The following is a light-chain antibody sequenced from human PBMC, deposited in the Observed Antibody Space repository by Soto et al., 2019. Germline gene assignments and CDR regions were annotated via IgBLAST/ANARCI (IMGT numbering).Light chain of an antibody. V-gene: IGKV1-5*03. CDR2: KAS. Sequence: IWMTQSPSTPSASVGARVAITCPASQSISGWLAWFQQKPGKAPKLLISKASSLEIGVPSRFSGSGSGTEFTLTISSLQPDDFATYYCQQYNPYSPWTFGQGTKVDIK. CDR1: QSISGW. CDR3: QQYNPYSPWT. J-gene: IGKJ1*01.